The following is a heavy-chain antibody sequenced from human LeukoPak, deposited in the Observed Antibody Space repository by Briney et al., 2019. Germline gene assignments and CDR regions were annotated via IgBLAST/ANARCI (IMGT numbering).Heavy chain of an antibody. V-gene: IGHV1-24*01. D-gene: IGHD2-2*01. CDR3: ATVLCRSTSCYQDEWRGWFDY. J-gene: IGHJ4*02. Sequence: ASVKVSCKVSGYTLTELSMHWVRQAPGKGLEWMGGFDPEDGETIYAQKFQGRVTMTEDTSTDTAYMELSSLRSEDTAVYYCATVLCRSTSCYQDEWRGWFDYWGQGTLVTVSS. CDR2: FDPEDGET. CDR1: GYTLTELS.